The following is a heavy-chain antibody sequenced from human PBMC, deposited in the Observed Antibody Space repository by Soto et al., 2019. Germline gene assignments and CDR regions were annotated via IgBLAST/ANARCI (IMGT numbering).Heavy chain of an antibody. D-gene: IGHD3-22*01. CDR3: AKAFRYYAPECLLDS. V-gene: IGHV3-23*01. Sequence: HPGGSLRLSCAASGFTFDSYAMAWVRQAPGKGLEWVSAISGGGETTDYTDSVRGRFTISRDKSKNTLNLQMNSLKDEDSAVYYCAKAFRYYAPECLLDSWGRGTLVTVSS. CDR1: GFTFDSYA. CDR2: ISGGGETT. J-gene: IGHJ4*02.